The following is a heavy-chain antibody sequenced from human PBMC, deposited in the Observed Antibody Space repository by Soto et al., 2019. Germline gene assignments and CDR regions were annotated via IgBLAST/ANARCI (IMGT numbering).Heavy chain of an antibody. D-gene: IGHD1-26*01. J-gene: IGHJ6*02. CDR2: IRSKAYGGTT. CDR3: STEGRGGCYYYYGMDV. Sequence: GGSLRLSCTASGFTFGDYAMSWFRQAPGKGLEWVGFIRSKAYGGTTEYAASVKGRFTISRDDSKSIAYLQMNSLKTENTAIYYCSTEGRGGCYYYYGMDVWGQGTTVTVSS. CDR1: GFTFGDYA. V-gene: IGHV3-49*03.